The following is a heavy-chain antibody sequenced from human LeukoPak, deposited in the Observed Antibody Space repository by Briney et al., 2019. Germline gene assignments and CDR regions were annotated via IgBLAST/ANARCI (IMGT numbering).Heavy chain of an antibody. CDR1: GYTFTSYD. V-gene: IGHV1-8*03. Sequence: ASVKVSCKASGYTFTSYDINWVRQATGQGLEWMGWMNPNSGNTGYAQKFQGRVTITRNTSISTAYMELSSLRSEDTAVYYCATDPGYCSGGSCYSIRVYGMDVWGQGTTVTVSS. CDR2: MNPNSGNT. D-gene: IGHD2-15*01. J-gene: IGHJ6*02. CDR3: ATDPGYCSGGSCYSIRVYGMDV.